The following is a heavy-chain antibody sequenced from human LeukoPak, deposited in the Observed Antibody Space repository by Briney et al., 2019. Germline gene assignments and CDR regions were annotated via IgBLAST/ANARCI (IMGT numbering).Heavy chain of an antibody. V-gene: IGHV4-61*08. CDR2: IYYSGST. Sequence: PSETLSLTCTVSGGSISSGGYYWSWIRQPPGKGLEWIGYIYYSGSTNYNPSLKSRVTISVDTSKNQFSLKLSSVTAADTAVYYCARQFGTVGWFDPWGQGTLVTVSS. CDR1: GGSISSGGYY. D-gene: IGHD3-16*01. J-gene: IGHJ5*02. CDR3: ARQFGTVGWFDP.